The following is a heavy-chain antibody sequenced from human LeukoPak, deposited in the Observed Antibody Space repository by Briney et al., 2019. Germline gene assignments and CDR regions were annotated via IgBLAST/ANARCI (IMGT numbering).Heavy chain of an antibody. Sequence: SETLSLTCSVSGGSITSGTFYWGWTRQPPGKALEWIGTIHASGSTSYNPSLQSRVTISVDTSKNQFSLKLSSVTAADTAVYYCARAGILSTGDYLDPWGQGTLVTVSS. D-gene: IGHD5/OR15-5a*01. CDR1: GGSITSGTFY. J-gene: IGHJ5*02. CDR3: ARAGILSTGDYLDP. V-gene: IGHV4-39*07. CDR2: IHASGST.